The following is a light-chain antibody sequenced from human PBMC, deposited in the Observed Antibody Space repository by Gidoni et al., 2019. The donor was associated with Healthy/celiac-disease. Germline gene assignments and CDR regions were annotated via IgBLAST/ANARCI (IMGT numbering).Light chain of an antibody. CDR1: QSMRRD. V-gene: IGKV1-39*01. CDR3: QQSYSTPT. Sequence: DIQMTQSPSSLSASVGDRVTITCRASQSMRRDLNWYQQQPGKAPKLLIYAASSLQSGVPSRFSGSGSGTDFTLTISSLQPEDFATYYCQQSYSTPTFXXXTKVEIK. CDR2: AAS. J-gene: IGKJ1*01.